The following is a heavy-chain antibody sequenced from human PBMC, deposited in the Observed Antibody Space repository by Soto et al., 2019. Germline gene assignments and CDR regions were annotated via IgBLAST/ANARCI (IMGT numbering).Heavy chain of an antibody. CDR2: IYYSGST. Sequence: PSETLSLTCTVSGGSISSGGYYWSWIRQHPGKGLEWIGYIYYSGSTYYNPSLKSRVTISVDKSKNQFSLKLSSVTAADTAVYYCARQITMVRGYGMDVWGQGTTVTVS. V-gene: IGHV4-31*03. CDR3: ARQITMVRGYGMDV. J-gene: IGHJ6*02. D-gene: IGHD3-10*01. CDR1: GGSISSGGYY.